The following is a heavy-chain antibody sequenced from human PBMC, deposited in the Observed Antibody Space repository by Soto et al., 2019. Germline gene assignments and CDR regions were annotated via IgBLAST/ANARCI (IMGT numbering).Heavy chain of an antibody. CDR1: GYTFTGYY. V-gene: IGHV1-2*02. CDR3: ARAEIQLGLGYYYGMYA. J-gene: IGHJ6*01. CDR2: INPNSGGT. Sequence: VQLVQSGAEVKKPGASVKVSCKASGYTFTGYYMHWVRQAPGQGLEWMGWINPNSGGTNYAQKFQGRVTMTRDTSISTAYMELSRLRSDDTAVYYFARAEIQLGLGYYYGMYAWGQGTTVTVSS. D-gene: IGHD5-18*01.